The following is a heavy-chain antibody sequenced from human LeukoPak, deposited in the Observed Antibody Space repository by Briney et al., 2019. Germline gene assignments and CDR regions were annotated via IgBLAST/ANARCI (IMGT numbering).Heavy chain of an antibody. J-gene: IGHJ4*02. CDR3: ARDYILTGYLDY. V-gene: IGHV3-30*04. CDR2: ISYDGSNK. Sequence: GGSLRLSCAASGFTFSSYAMHWVRQAPGKGLEWVAVISYDGSNKYYADSVKGRFTIPRDNSKNTLYLQMNSLRAEDTAVYYCARDYILTGYLDYWGQGTLVTVSS. D-gene: IGHD3-9*01. CDR1: GFTFSSYA.